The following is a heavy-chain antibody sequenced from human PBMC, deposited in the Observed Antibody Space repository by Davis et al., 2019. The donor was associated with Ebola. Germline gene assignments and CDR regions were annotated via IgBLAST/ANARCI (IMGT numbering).Heavy chain of an antibody. J-gene: IGHJ4*02. CDR3: SRGTGSGYYRRPPHFDY. CDR2: IYYSVST. CDR1: GGSISGADYY. V-gene: IGHV4-30-4*01. D-gene: IGHD3-22*01. Sequence: MPSETLSLTCTVSGGSISGADYYWSWIRQPPGKGLEWIGYIYYSVSTYYNPSLKSRVTISADTSKNQFSLTLTSVTAADTAVYYCSRGTGSGYYRRPPHFDYWGQGTLVTVSS.